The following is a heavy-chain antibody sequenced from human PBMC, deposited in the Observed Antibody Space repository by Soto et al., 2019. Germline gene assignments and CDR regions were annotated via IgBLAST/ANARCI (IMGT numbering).Heavy chain of an antibody. CDR3: ARGGDGDLGWDGMDV. Sequence: QVQLVQSGAEVKKPGASVKVSCKASGYTFTGYYMHWVRQAPGQGLEWMGWINPNSGGTNYAQKFQGWVTMSRDTSISTAYMELSRLRSDDTAVYYCARGGDGDLGWDGMDVWGQGTTVTVSS. V-gene: IGHV1-2*04. J-gene: IGHJ6*02. CDR1: GYTFTGYY. CDR2: INPNSGGT. D-gene: IGHD4-17*01.